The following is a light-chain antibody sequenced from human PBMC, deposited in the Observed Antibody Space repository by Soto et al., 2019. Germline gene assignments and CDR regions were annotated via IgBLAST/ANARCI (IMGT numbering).Light chain of an antibody. CDR3: ETWDSNTRV. CDR2: LEGSGSY. V-gene: IGLV4-60*03. J-gene: IGLJ3*02. CDR1: SGHNNHI. Sequence: QPVLTQSSSASASLGSSVKLTCTLSSGHNNHIIAWHQQQPGKAPRFLMKLEGSGSYNKGSGVPDRFSGSSSGADRYLTISNLQSEDEADYYCETWDSNTRVFGGGTQLTVL.